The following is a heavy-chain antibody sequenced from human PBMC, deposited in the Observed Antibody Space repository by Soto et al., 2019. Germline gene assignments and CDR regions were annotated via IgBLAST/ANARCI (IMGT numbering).Heavy chain of an antibody. CDR2: ISYDSSNK. CDR1: GFTFSYG. Sequence: VQLLESGGGLIQPVGSLRLSCAASGFTFSYGIHWLRQAPGKGVEWVAYISYDSSNKFYGVSVKGRFTISRDNSKNTQFRQMNSLRAEDTAVYYCAKLVIGYCSGNTRDDYWGQGTLVAVSS. D-gene: IGHD2-15*01. J-gene: IGHJ4*02. V-gene: IGHV3-30*18. CDR3: AKLVIGYCSGNTRDDY.